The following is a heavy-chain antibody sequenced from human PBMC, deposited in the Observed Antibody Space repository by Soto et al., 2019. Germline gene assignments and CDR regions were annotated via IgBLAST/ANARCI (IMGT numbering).Heavy chain of an antibody. CDR3: TTFDYGVDV. CDR1: GFSFSNAW. J-gene: IGHJ6*02. CDR2: IKSKTDGGTA. V-gene: IGHV3-15*01. Sequence: GGSLRLSCAASGFSFSNAWMSWVRQLPGKGLEWVGHIKSKTDGGTAGYAAPVKGRFTISRDDSKNTLYLQMNSLKTEDTAMFYWTTFDYGVDVWGQGTTVTVSS.